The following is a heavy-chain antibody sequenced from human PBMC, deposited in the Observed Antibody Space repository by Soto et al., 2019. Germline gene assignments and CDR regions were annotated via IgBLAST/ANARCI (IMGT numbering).Heavy chain of an antibody. J-gene: IGHJ6*02. CDR3: ARGEYSSSWYGAGYGMDV. CDR1: GGSISISSYY. Sequence: SETLSLTCTVSGGSISISSYYWGWIRQPPGKGLEWIGSIYYSGSTYYNPSLKSRVTISVDTSKNQFSLKLSSVTAADTAVYYCARGEYSSSWYGAGYGMDVWGQGTTVTVSS. CDR2: IYYSGST. D-gene: IGHD6-13*01. V-gene: IGHV4-39*01.